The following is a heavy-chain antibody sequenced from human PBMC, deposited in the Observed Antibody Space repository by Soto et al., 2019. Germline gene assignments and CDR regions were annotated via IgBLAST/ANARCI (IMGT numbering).Heavy chain of an antibody. J-gene: IGHJ4*02. CDR2: IIPIFGTA. D-gene: IGHD3-22*01. Sequence: ASVKVSCKASGGTFSSYAISWVRQAPGQGLEWMGGIIPIFGTANYAQKFQGRVTITADESTSTAYMELSSLRSEDTAVYYCASLNYYDSSGYRWDFDYWGQGTLVTVSS. CDR1: GGTFSSYA. CDR3: ASLNYYDSSGYRWDFDY. V-gene: IGHV1-69*13.